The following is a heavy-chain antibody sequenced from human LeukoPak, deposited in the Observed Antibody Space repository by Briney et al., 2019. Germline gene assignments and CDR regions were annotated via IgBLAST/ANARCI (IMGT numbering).Heavy chain of an antibody. J-gene: IGHJ5*02. Sequence: SETLSLTCTVSGGSISSGGYYWNWIRQHPGKGLEWTGYIYYTGRTFYNPSLKSRVAMSVDTSKNQFSLRLSSVTAADTAVYYCARGYCTATSCYFPLKGFDPWGQGTLVTVSS. CDR2: IYYTGRT. V-gene: IGHV4-31*03. CDR1: GGSISSGGYY. CDR3: ARGYCTATSCYFPLKGFDP. D-gene: IGHD2-2*01.